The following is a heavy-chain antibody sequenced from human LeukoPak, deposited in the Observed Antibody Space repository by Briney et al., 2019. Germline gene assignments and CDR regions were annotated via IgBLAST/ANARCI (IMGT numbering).Heavy chain of an antibody. CDR3: ASDTGTYYYYYMDV. CDR1: GGSISSSNW. V-gene: IGHV4-4*02. Sequence: SETLSLPCAVSGGSISSSNWWSWVRQPPWKGLEWFGEIYHSGSTNYNPSLKSRVTISVDTSKNQFSLKLSSVTAADTAVYYCASDTGTYYYYYMDVWGKGTTVTVSS. J-gene: IGHJ6*03. CDR2: IYHSGST.